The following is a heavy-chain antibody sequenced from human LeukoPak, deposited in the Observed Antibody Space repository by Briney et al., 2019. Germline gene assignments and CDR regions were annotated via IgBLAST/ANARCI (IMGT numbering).Heavy chain of an antibody. CDR3: TRDPYSSGWYGAEYFQH. J-gene: IGHJ1*01. Sequence: GGSLRLSCAASGFTVSSNYMSWVRQAPGKGLEWVSVIYSGGSTYYADSVKGRFTISRDNSKNTLYLQMNSLKTEDTAVYYCTRDPYSSGWYGAEYFQHWGQGTLVTVSS. CDR2: IYSGGST. D-gene: IGHD6-19*01. CDR1: GFTVSSNY. V-gene: IGHV3-53*01.